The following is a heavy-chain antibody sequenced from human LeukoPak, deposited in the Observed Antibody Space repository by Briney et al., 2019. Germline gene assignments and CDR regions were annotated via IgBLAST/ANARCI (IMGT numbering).Heavy chain of an antibody. CDR1: GYTFTGYY. V-gene: IGHV1-2*02. J-gene: IGHJ5*02. Sequence: ASVKVSCKASGYTFTGYYMHWVRQAPGQGLEWMGWINPNNGGTKSAQKFQGRVTMTRDTSISTTYMELNSLRSDDTAVYYCARHEAPDGILFSGWFDPWGQGTLVTVSS. D-gene: IGHD6-13*01. CDR3: ARHEAPDGILFSGWFDP. CDR2: INPNNGGT.